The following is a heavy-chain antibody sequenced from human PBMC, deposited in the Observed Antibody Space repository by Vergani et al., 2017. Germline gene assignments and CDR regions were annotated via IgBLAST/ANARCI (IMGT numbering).Heavy chain of an antibody. D-gene: IGHD5-24*01. J-gene: IGHJ3*02. Sequence: QVQLVESGGGLVKPGGSLRLSCAASGFSFSDHYMTWIRQAPGKGLEWVSYISNSGNTIEYADSVKGRFSISRDNAKSSLFLQMDSLRAEDTAVYYCARDHRAYNNYPGTFDIWGQGSMVTVSS. CDR3: ARDHRAYNNYPGTFDI. CDR1: GFSFSDHY. V-gene: IGHV3-11*01. CDR2: ISNSGNTI.